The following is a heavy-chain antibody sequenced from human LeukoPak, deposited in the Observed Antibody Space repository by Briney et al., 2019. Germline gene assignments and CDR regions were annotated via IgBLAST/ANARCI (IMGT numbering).Heavy chain of an antibody. V-gene: IGHV4-31*03. Sequence: SQTLSLTCTVSGASITHYTYYWSWIRQRPGGGLEWLGYIYYSGSTYSNPSLKSRIFISLDSSQNQFSLTVASVTAADTALYYCARTTGFTAFGGFDFWGQGALVTVSS. J-gene: IGHJ4*02. CDR3: ARTTGFTAFGGFDF. CDR1: GASITHYTYY. D-gene: IGHD3-10*01. CDR2: IYYSGST.